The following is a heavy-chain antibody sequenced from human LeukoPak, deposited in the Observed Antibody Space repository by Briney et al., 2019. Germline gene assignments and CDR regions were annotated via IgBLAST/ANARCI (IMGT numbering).Heavy chain of an antibody. CDR1: GYTFTSYY. V-gene: IGHV1-46*01. Sequence: GASVKVSCKASGYTFTSYYMHWVRQAPGQGLEWMGLINPTGGSTGYAQKFQGRVTMTRDMSTSTDCMELSSLRSEDTAIYYCARDNSVGDNAWWFDPWGQGTLVTVSS. CDR2: INPTGGST. D-gene: IGHD1-26*01. J-gene: IGHJ5*02. CDR3: ARDNSVGDNAWWFDP.